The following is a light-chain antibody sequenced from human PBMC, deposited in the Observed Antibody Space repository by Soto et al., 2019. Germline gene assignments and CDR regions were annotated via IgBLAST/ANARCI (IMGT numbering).Light chain of an antibody. J-gene: IGKJ1*01. V-gene: IGKV3-20*01. CDR3: QQYANSPLT. CDR1: QTVINNK. CDR2: GAS. Sequence: EIVLTQSPGTLSLSPGEGATLSGRASQTVINNKFAWYQQKPGQSPRLLIYGASSRATVIPARFSGSGSGTDFSLTIRRMEPEDIAVHYFQQYANSPLTLGQGTTVEI.